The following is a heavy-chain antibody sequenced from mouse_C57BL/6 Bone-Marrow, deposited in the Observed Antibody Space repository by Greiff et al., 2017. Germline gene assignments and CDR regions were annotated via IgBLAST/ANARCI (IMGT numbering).Heavy chain of an antibody. Sequence: DVKLVESGGGLVQPGGSLKLSCAASGFTFSDYGMAWVRQAPRKGPEWVAFISNLAYSIYYADTVTGRFTISRENAKNTLYLEMSSLRSEDTAMYYCARDDYEGYWYFDVWGTGTTVTGSS. J-gene: IGHJ1*03. CDR3: ARDDYEGYWYFDV. CDR1: GFTFSDYG. D-gene: IGHD2-4*01. CDR2: ISNLAYSI. V-gene: IGHV5-15*01.